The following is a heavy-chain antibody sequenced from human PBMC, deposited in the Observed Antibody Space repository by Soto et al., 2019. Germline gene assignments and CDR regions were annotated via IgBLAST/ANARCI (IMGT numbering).Heavy chain of an antibody. CDR1: GYTFTNYA. CDR3: ARARRSGSDSYYYCDMDV. V-gene: IGHV7-4-1*01. J-gene: IGHJ6*02. Sequence: QVQLVQSGSELKKPGASVKVSCKASGYTFTNYAMNWVRQAPGQGLEWMGWIYTSTGNPTYAQGFTGRFDFSLDTSVNTAYLQIFSLKAEDTAVYYCARARRSGSDSYYYCDMDVWGQGTTVTVSS. D-gene: IGHD3-10*01. CDR2: IYTSTGNP.